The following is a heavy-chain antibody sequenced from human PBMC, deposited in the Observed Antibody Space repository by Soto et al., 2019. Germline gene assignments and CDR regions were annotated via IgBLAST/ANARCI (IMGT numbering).Heavy chain of an antibody. CDR3: AKVSPLLLWPGEQTYMDV. CDR2: ISGSGGGT. CDR1: GFAFSNYA. Sequence: EEQLLESGGGSVQPGGSLRLSCEDSGFAFSNYAMNWVRQAPGKGLEGVSGISGSGGGTFFADSVRGRFAISRDNPKNMLNLQLNSLRDEDTAMYYCAKVSPLLLWPGEQTYMDVWGKGTPVTVSS. D-gene: IGHD3-10*01. V-gene: IGHV3-23*01. J-gene: IGHJ6*03.